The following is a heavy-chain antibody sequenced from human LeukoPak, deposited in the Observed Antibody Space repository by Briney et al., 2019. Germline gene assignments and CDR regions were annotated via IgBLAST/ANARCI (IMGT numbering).Heavy chain of an antibody. Sequence: PSETLSLTCAVYGGTFSGYYWSWIRQPPGKGLEWIGEINHSGSTNYNPSLKSRVTISVDTSKNQFSLKLSSVTAADTAVNYCARVSSSWYVRLYFDYWGQGTLVTVSS. CDR1: GGTFSGYY. V-gene: IGHV4-34*01. CDR3: ARVSSSWYVRLYFDY. CDR2: INHSGST. J-gene: IGHJ4*02. D-gene: IGHD6-13*01.